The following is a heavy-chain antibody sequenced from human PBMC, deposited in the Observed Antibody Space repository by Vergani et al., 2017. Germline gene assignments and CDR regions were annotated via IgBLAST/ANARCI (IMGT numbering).Heavy chain of an antibody. Sequence: QVHLVESGGGVVQPGGSLRLSCAASGFTFSDYGVHWVRQAPGKGLEWVAFIRIDGSEQYYADSVKGRFTVSRDNSKYTLYLQIHSLRPKDTALYYCARDEKRGYYASDLPYWGQGTLVTVSS. D-gene: IGHD3-3*01. CDR2: IRIDGSEQ. CDR3: ARDEKRGYYASDLPY. CDR1: GFTFSDYG. V-gene: IGHV3-30*02. J-gene: IGHJ4*02.